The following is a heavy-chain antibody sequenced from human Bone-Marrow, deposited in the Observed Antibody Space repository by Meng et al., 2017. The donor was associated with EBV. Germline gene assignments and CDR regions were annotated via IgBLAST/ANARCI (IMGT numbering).Heavy chain of an antibody. CDR1: GASVSGGTFH. Sequence: QGHLQEPGPGLVKPSEPLSPTCTVSGASVSGGTFHWSWIRQPPGKELEWIGYIYDGGTTIYNPSLKSRVTIFLDTSRNQFSLGLRSVTTADTAVYYCAKSSSSTPGVVDSWGQGTLVTVSS. CDR2: IYDGGTT. CDR3: AKSSSSTPGVVDS. D-gene: IGHD6-6*01. J-gene: IGHJ4*02. V-gene: IGHV4-61*01.